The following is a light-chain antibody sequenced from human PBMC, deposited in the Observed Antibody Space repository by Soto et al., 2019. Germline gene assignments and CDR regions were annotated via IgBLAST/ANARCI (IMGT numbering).Light chain of an antibody. CDR3: QQRSNRPLT. V-gene: IGKV3-11*01. CDR2: GAS. CDR1: QSVSSN. Sequence: VLSQSPATLSLSPGERATLSCRASQSVSSNLAWYQQKPGQAPRLLIYGASTRATGIPARFSGSGSGTEFTLTISSLEPEDFAVYYCQQRSNRPLTFGGGTKAAIK. J-gene: IGKJ4*01.